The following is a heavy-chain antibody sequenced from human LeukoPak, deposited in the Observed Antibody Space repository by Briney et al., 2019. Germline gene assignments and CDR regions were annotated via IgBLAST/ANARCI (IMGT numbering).Heavy chain of an antibody. CDR2: ISYDGSNK. V-gene: IGHV3-30-3*01. J-gene: IGHJ4*02. Sequence: GGSLRLSCAASGFTFSSYAMHWVRQAPGKGLEWVAVISYDGSNKYYADSVKGRFTISRDNSKNTLYLQMNSLRAEDTAVYYCAKEGWGDYCSSTSCYSDYWGQGTLVTVSS. CDR3: AKEGWGDYCSSTSCYSDY. D-gene: IGHD2-2*02. CDR1: GFTFSSYA.